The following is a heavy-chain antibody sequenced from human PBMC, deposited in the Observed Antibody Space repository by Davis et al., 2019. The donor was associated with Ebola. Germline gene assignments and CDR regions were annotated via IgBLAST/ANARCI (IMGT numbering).Heavy chain of an antibody. V-gene: IGHV1-18*01. CDR3: ARGGATGTQGVYYYYGMDV. Sequence: AASVKVSCKASGYTFTSYRINWVRQAPGQGLEWMGWISADSGNTNYAQKLQGRVTMTTDTSTSTAYMELRSLRSDDTAVYYCARGGATGTQGVYYYYGMDVWGQGTTVTVSS. CDR1: GYTFTSYR. D-gene: IGHD1-1*01. J-gene: IGHJ6*02. CDR2: ISADSGNT.